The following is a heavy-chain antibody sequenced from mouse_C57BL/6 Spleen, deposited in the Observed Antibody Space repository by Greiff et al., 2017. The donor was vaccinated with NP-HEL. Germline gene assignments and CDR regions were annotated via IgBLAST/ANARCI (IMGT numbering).Heavy chain of an antibody. D-gene: IGHD1-1*01. CDR3: AREEAIYYGSTPAWFAY. CDR2: ISYDGSN. J-gene: IGHJ3*01. CDR1: GYSITSGYY. V-gene: IGHV3-6*01. Sequence: EVQLQESGPGLVKPSQSLSLTCSVTGYSITSGYYWNWIRQFPGNKLEWMGYISYDGSNNYNPSLKNRISITRDTSKNQFFLKLNSVTTEDTATYYCAREEAIYYGSTPAWFAYWGQGTLVTVSA.